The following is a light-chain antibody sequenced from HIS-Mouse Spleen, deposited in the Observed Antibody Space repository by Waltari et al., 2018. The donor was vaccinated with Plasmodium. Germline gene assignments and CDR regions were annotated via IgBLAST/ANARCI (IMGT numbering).Light chain of an antibody. CDR3: LQDYNYPYT. CDR2: AAS. J-gene: IGKJ2*01. CDR1: QCIRND. V-gene: IGKV1-6*01. Sequence: AIQLTQSPSSLSASVGDRVPITCRASQCIRNDLGWYKQKPGKAPKLLISAASSLQSGVPSRFSGSGSGTDFTLTISSLQPEDFATYYCLQDYNYPYTFGQGTKLEIK.